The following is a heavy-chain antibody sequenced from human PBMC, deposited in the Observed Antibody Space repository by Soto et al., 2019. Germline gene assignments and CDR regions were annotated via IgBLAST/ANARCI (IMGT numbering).Heavy chain of an antibody. Sequence: QVQLEESGGGVVQPGRSLRLSCVASGFTFSTYAMEWVRQAPGKGLDWVAVISYDGSEKYYADSVQGRFTISRDNSRNTLSLQMNILRPEDTAVYFCARPVVAFYYYGMDVWGQGTTVTVSS. J-gene: IGHJ6*02. CDR2: ISYDGSEK. V-gene: IGHV3-30-3*01. D-gene: IGHD3-22*01. CDR3: ARPVVAFYYYGMDV. CDR1: GFTFSTYA.